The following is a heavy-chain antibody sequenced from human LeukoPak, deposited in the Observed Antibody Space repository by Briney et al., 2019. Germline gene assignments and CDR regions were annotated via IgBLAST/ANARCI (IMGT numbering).Heavy chain of an antibody. CDR2: INPNRGGT. Sequence: ASVTVSCKASGYTFTDYYMHWVRQVPGQGLEWMGWINPNRGGTKYAQKYQGRVTMTRDTSISTAYMEVSRLRSDDTAVYYCARDPFTAVSGIPAWGQGTLVTVSS. CDR1: GYTFTDYY. D-gene: IGHD6-19*01. CDR3: ARDPFTAVSGIPA. J-gene: IGHJ5*02. V-gene: IGHV1-2*02.